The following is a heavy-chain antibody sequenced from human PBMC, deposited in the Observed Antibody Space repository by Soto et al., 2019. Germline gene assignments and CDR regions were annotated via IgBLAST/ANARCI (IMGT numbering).Heavy chain of an antibody. CDR2: ISSSSDDL. V-gene: IGHV3-48*02. Sequence: EVQLVESGGGLVQPGGSLRLSCAASGFTFGTYSMNWVRQAPGKGLEWLSYISSSSDDLYYADSVKGRITISRDNAKNSLYLQMSSLREEDTAVYYCARQVWDYYTSYFDYWGQGTLVTVSS. CDR1: GFTFGTYS. D-gene: IGHD3-10*01. CDR3: ARQVWDYYTSYFDY. J-gene: IGHJ4*02.